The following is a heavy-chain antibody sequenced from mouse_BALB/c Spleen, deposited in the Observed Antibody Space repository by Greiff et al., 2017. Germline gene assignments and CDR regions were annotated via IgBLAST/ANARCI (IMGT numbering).Heavy chain of an antibody. Sequence: DVHLVESGGGLMKPGGSLKLSCAASGFTFSSYTMSWVRQTPEKRLEWVATISSGGSYTYYPDSVKGRFTISRDNAKNTQYLQMSSLKSEDTAMYYCTRVELGRGFDYWGQGTTLTVSS. V-gene: IGHV5-6-4*01. CDR1: GFTFSSYT. J-gene: IGHJ2*01. CDR2: ISSGGSYT. CDR3: TRVELGRGFDY. D-gene: IGHD4-1*01.